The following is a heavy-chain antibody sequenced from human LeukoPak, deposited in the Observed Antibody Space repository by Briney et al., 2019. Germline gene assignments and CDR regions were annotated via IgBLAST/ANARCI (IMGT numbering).Heavy chain of an antibody. CDR2: IHTSGST. J-gene: IGHJ4*02. D-gene: IGHD3-22*01. CDR3: ARDQYYYDSSGYYRFDY. V-gene: IGHV4-39*07. CDR1: GGSISSSSYY. Sequence: ASETLSLTCTVSGGSISSSSYYWGWIRQPPGKGLEWIGRIHTSGSTNYNSSLKSRVTMSVDMSKNQFSLKLSSVTAADTAVYYCARDQYYYDSSGYYRFDYWGQGTLVTVSS.